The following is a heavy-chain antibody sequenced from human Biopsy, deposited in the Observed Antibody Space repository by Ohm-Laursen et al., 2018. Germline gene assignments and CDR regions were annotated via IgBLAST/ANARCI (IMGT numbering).Heavy chain of an antibody. J-gene: IGHJ6*02. CDR2: ITTENGNT. D-gene: IGHD1-1*01. CDR3: ARAKLEPVYYYYGMDV. Sequence: ASVKVSCKASGDSFTSYAIGWGRQAPGQGRGWVGWITTENGNTIYAQNLQGRVTMTADTSTSTAYMEVTSLRSDDTAVYYCARAKLEPVYYYYGMDVWGQGTTVTVSS. CDR1: GDSFTSYA. V-gene: IGHV1-18*01.